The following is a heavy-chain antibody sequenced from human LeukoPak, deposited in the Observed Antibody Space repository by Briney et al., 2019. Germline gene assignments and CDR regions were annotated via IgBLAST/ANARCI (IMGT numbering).Heavy chain of an antibody. J-gene: IGHJ6*03. D-gene: IGHD5-18*01. CDR3: ARVYTAMPRYYYYMDV. CDR2: IYTSGST. V-gene: IGHV4-4*07. Sequence: SETLSLTCTVSSGSISNYDWSWLRQPAGKGLEWIGRIYTSGSTNYNPSLKSRVTMSVDTSKNQFSLKLSSVTAADTAVYYCARVYTAMPRYYYYMDVWGKGTTVTVSS. CDR1: SGSISNYD.